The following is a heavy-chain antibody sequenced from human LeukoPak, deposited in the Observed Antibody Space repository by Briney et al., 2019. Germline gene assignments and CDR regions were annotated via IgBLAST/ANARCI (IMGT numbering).Heavy chain of an antibody. CDR1: GFSFSSYT. J-gene: IGHJ3*02. CDR2: IISSISYI. V-gene: IGHV3-21*01. Sequence: PGGSLRLSCAAPGFSFSSYTMNWVRQAAGKGLEWVSSIISSISYIYYADSVKGLFTISRDNAKNSLYLQMNSLRAEDTAVYYCARKGGGDVNAFDIWGQGTMVTV. CDR3: ARKGGGDVNAFDI. D-gene: IGHD2-21*02.